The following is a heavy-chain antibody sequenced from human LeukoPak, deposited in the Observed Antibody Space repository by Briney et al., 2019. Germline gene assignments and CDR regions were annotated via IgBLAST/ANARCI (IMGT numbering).Heavy chain of an antibody. V-gene: IGHV4-30-2*01. Sequence: PSQTLSLTCTVSGGSISSGGYYWSWIRQPPGKGLEWIGYIYHSGSTYYNPSLKSRVTISVDRSKNQFSLKLSSVTAADTAVYYCARNAPGDFWSGSQAGIQDAFDIWGQGTMVTVSS. D-gene: IGHD3-3*01. CDR3: ARNAPGDFWSGSQAGIQDAFDI. CDR2: IYHSGST. J-gene: IGHJ3*02. CDR1: GGSISSGGYY.